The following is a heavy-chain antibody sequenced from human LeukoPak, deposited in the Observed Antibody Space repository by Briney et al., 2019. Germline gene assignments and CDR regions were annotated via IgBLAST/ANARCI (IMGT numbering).Heavy chain of an antibody. D-gene: IGHD1-26*01. CDR1: GGSMSSYY. CDR2: IYYSGST. V-gene: IGHV4-59*08. CDR3: ARHASSGTYLFDY. Sequence: SETLSLTCTVSGGSMSSYYWSWIRQPPGKGLGWIGYIYYSGSTNYNPSLKSRVTISVDTSKIQFSLRLSSVTAADTAVYYCARHASSGTYLFDYWGLGTLVTVSS. J-gene: IGHJ4*02.